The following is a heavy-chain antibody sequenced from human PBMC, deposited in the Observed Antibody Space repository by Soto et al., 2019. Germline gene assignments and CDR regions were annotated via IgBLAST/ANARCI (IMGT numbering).Heavy chain of an antibody. CDR1: GGTFSSYA. CDR2: IIPICDTA. D-gene: IGHD5-18*01. CDR3: AIGRLQLWSIFDY. J-gene: IGHJ4*02. Sequence: SVKVSCKASGGTFSSYAISWGRQSPGQGLEWMGGIIPICDTANCAQKLQGRVTITADESTSTAYMELRSLRSEDTAVYYCAIGRLQLWSIFDYWGQGTLVIV. V-gene: IGHV1-69*13.